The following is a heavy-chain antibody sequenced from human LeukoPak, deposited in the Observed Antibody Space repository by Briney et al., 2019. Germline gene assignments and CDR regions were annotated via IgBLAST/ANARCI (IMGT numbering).Heavy chain of an antibody. J-gene: IGHJ3*01. Sequence: GGSLRLSCAASGFTFSDHFMTWIRQAPGKGLEWISYISGSGATYYAASVKGRFTISRDNAQNSLWLQMSSLRAEDTAVYYCARDPMYNGGNSGAFDFWGQGTLVTVSS. V-gene: IGHV3-11*01. D-gene: IGHD4-23*01. CDR2: ISGSGAT. CDR1: GFTFSDHF. CDR3: ARDPMYNGGNSGAFDF.